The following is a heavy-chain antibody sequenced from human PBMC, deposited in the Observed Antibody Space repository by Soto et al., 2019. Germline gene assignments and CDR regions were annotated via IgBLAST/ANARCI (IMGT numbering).Heavy chain of an antibody. Sequence: GGSLRLSCAASGFTFSSYGMHWVRQAPGKGLEWVAVIWYDGSNKYYADSVKGRFTISRDNSKNTLYLQMNSLRAEDTAVYYCARDRVGDYYYDMDVWGQGTTVTVSS. V-gene: IGHV3-33*01. CDR3: ARDRVGDYYYDMDV. CDR1: GFTFSSYG. J-gene: IGHJ6*02. CDR2: IWYDGSNK. D-gene: IGHD3-10*01.